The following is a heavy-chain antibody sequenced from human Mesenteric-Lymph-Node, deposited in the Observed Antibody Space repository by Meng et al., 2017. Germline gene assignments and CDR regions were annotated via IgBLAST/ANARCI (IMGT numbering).Heavy chain of an antibody. Sequence: GSSLKISCKASGYIFTNSWIGWVRQMPGKALEWVAIISPGDSDTRYNPSFQGQVIISAEKSITTTYLQWSSLKASDTARYFCARHRGFEDFDYWGQGTLVTVSS. CDR1: GYIFTNSW. CDR2: ISPGDSDT. V-gene: IGHV5-51*01. D-gene: IGHD5-24*01. CDR3: ARHRGFEDFDY. J-gene: IGHJ4*02.